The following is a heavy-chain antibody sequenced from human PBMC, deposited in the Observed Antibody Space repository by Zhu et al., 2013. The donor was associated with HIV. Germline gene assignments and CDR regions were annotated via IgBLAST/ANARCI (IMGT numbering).Heavy chain of an antibody. Sequence: QVQLVQSGAEVKKPGSSVKVSCKASGGTFSSYAISWVRQAPGQGLEWMGGIIPMFGTANYAEKFQGRVTITADESTSTAYMELSSLRSEDTAVYYCARDILPNSGSYFAWFDPGAREPWSPSPQ. J-gene: IGHJ5*02. CDR1: GGTFSSYA. V-gene: IGHV1-69*01. CDR2: IIPMFGTA. CDR3: ARDILPNSGSYFAWFDP. D-gene: IGHD1-26*01.